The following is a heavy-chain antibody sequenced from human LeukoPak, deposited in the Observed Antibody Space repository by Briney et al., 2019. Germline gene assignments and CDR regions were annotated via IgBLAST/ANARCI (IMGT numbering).Heavy chain of an antibody. J-gene: IGHJ5*02. D-gene: IGHD3-22*01. CDR1: GYIFTSYG. V-gene: IGHV1-18*01. CDR2: ISVYSGNT. Sequence: ASVKVSCKASGYIFTSYGISWVRQAPGQGLEWMGWISVYSGNTNYPQRLQGRVTMTTDTSTTTAYIELRSLRSDDTAVYYCARDINGYYYDSHGYYPTDLWGQGTLVTVSS. CDR3: ARDINGYYYDSHGYYPTDL.